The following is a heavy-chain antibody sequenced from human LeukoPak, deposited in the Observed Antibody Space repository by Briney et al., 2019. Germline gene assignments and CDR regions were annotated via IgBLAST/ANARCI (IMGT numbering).Heavy chain of an antibody. CDR1: GFTFSSSW. J-gene: IGHJ4*02. Sequence: PGGSLRLSCAASGFTFSSSWMHWVRQAPGKGLVWVSRINSDGSSTNYAASVKGRVTISRDNAKNTLYLQMNSLRAEDTAVYHCAHSGSYHDYWGQGTLVTVSS. V-gene: IGHV3-74*01. CDR2: INSDGSST. CDR3: AHSGSYHDY. D-gene: IGHD1-26*01.